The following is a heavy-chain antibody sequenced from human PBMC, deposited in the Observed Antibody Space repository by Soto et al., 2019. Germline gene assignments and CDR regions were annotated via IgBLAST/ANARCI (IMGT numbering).Heavy chain of an antibody. CDR3: ARERNWIDP. Sequence: QVQLVQSGAEVKKPGASVKVSCKASGYTFSSYDINWVRQATGQGLEWMGWMNPNSGNTAYAQKFQVRVTKTRNTSTSTAYMELSRLRSEDTVVHYCARERNWIDPWGQGTLVNVSS. D-gene: IGHD1-26*01. V-gene: IGHV1-8*01. CDR2: MNPNSGNT. J-gene: IGHJ5*02. CDR1: GYTFSSYD.